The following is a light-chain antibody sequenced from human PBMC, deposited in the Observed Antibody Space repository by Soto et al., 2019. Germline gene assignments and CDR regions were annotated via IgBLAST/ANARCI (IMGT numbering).Light chain of an antibody. CDR1: QSVSSN. CDR3: QQGHNWPYT. V-gene: IGKV3-15*01. Sequence: EVVMTQSPATLSVSPGERATLSCRASQSVSSNLVWYQQKPCQAPRLLIYDASTRATSIAARFSGSGSGTEITLTISSLQSEDFALYFWQQGHNWPYTFGHGTQLEIK. J-gene: IGKJ2*01. CDR2: DAS.